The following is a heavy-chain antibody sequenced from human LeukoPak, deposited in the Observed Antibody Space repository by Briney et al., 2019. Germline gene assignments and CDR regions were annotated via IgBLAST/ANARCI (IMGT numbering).Heavy chain of an antibody. D-gene: IGHD6-13*01. CDR2: INHSGST. Sequence: SETLSLTCAVYGGSFSGYYWSWIRQPPGKGLEWIGEINHSGSTNYNPSLKSRVTISVDTSKNQFSLKLSSVTAADTAAYYCARTGRAAGTSLSVYWGQGTLVTVSS. V-gene: IGHV4-34*01. CDR3: ARTGRAAGTSLSVY. J-gene: IGHJ4*02. CDR1: GGSFSGYY.